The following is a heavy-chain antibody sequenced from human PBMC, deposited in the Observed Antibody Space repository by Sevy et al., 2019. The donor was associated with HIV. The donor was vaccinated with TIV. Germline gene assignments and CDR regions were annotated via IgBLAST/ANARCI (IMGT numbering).Heavy chain of an antibody. V-gene: IGHV3-66*01. J-gene: IGHJ4*02. CDR2: IHSDDTT. Sequence: GGSLRLSCAASGFTVNSNYMTWVRQAPGKGLEGVSVIHSDDTTYHADSVKDRVTISRDNFTNTLYLHVSSLRVEDTAVYYCARGKSGYGYALNYWGQGTLVTVSS. D-gene: IGHD5-18*01. CDR3: ARGKSGYGYALNY. CDR1: GFTVNSNY.